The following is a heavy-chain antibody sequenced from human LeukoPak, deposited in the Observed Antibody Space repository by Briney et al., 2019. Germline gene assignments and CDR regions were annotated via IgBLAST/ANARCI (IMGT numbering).Heavy chain of an antibody. D-gene: IGHD6-13*01. J-gene: IGHJ4*02. V-gene: IGHV3-30*02. Sequence: QSGGSLRLSCAASGFTFNSYAMHWVRQAPGKGLEWVAFIRYDGSNKYYADSVKGRFTISRDNSKNTLYLQMNSLRAEDTAVYYCAKGRAAFFDYWGQGTLVTVSS. CDR3: AKGRAAFFDY. CDR1: GFTFNSYA. CDR2: IRYDGSNK.